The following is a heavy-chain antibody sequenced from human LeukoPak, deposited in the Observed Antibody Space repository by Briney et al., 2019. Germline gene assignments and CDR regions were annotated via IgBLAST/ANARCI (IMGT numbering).Heavy chain of an antibody. V-gene: IGHV4-59*01. CDR1: GGSISGYY. D-gene: IGHD1-14*01. CDR2: IYTSGST. CDR3: ARDRISINALDM. Sequence: SETLCLTCTVSGGSISGYYWSWIRQPPGKGLEWIGYIYTSGSTNYNPSLKSRVTISVDTSKNQFSLKLTSVTAADTAVYYCARDRISINALDMWGQGTIVTVSS. J-gene: IGHJ3*02.